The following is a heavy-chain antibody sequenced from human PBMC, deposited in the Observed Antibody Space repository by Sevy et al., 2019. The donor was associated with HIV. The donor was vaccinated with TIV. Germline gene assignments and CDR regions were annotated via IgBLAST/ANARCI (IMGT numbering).Heavy chain of an antibody. CDR3: ARGLAALPGYYYGMDV. CDR2: ISYDGNNK. V-gene: IGHV3-30-3*01. D-gene: IGHD6-6*01. J-gene: IGHJ6*02. CDR1: GFTFSSYG. Sequence: GGSLRLSCAASGFTFSSYGVNWVRQAPGKGLEWVAVISYDGNNKYYADSVKGRFTISRDNCKNTLYLQMNSLRADDTAVYYCARGLAALPGYYYGMDVWGLGTTVTVSS.